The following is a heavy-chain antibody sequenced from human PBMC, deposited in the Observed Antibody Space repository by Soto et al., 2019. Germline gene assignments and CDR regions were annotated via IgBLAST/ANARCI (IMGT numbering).Heavy chain of an antibody. Sequence: QVQLQESGPGLVKPSETLSLTCSVSGGSVSSGSYYWSWIRQSPEKGLEWIGYIYYTGGTKYNPSLTSRVTISADTSRNHFSLKLTSVTAADTAVYYCARLEVGLDYWDQGVLVTVSS. V-gene: IGHV4-61*03. J-gene: IGHJ4*02. CDR1: GGSVSSGSYY. D-gene: IGHD2-2*01. CDR3: ARLEVGLDY. CDR2: IYYTGGT.